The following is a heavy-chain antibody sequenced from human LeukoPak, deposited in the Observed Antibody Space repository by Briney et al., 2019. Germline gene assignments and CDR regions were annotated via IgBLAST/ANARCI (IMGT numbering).Heavy chain of an antibody. Sequence: GASVKVSCKASGYTFTSYYLHWVRQAPGQGLEWMGIINPSGGSTSYAQKFQGRVTMTRDMSTSTVYMELSSLRSEDTAVYYCARATFISRELLPKKRNWFDPWGQGTLVTVSS. CDR2: INPSGGST. CDR3: ARATFISRELLPKKRNWFDP. D-gene: IGHD3-10*01. V-gene: IGHV1-46*01. J-gene: IGHJ5*02. CDR1: GYTFTSYY.